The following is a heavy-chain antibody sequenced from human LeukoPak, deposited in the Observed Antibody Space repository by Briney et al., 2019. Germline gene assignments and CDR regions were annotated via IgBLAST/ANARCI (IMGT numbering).Heavy chain of an antibody. Sequence: GGSLRLSCAASGFTFSSYEMNWVRQAPGKGLEWVSYISSSGSTIYYADSVKGRFTISRDNAKNSLYLQMNSPRAEDTAVYYCATTLYSSSWLSAYYYYYYMDVWGKGTTVTVSS. D-gene: IGHD6-13*01. J-gene: IGHJ6*03. CDR1: GFTFSSYE. V-gene: IGHV3-48*03. CDR3: ATTLYSSSWLSAYYYYYYMDV. CDR2: ISSSGSTI.